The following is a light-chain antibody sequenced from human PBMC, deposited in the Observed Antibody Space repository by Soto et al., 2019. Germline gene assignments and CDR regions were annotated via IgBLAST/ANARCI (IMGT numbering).Light chain of an antibody. Sequence: SVLTPPASVSGSPGQSITISCTGTSSDVGSYNLVSWYQQHPGKAPKLMIYEVSKRPSGVSNRFSGSKSGNTASLTISGLQAEDEADYYCCSYAGSSTPYVFGTGTKVTVL. CDR1: SSDVGSYNL. CDR2: EVS. V-gene: IGLV2-23*02. CDR3: CSYAGSSTPYV. J-gene: IGLJ1*01.